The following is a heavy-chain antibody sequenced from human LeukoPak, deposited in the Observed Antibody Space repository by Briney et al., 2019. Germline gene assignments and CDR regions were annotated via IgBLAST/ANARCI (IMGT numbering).Heavy chain of an antibody. CDR2: IIPIFGTA. Sequence: ASVKVSCKASGGTFSSYAIRWVRQAPGQGLEWMGGIIPIFGTANYAQKFQRRVTITTDESTSTAYMELSSLRSEDTAVYYCARSPPVPAAIENFYYYYYYMDVWGKGTTVTVSS. V-gene: IGHV1-69*05. CDR1: GGTFSSYA. D-gene: IGHD2-2*02. J-gene: IGHJ6*03. CDR3: ARSPPVPAAIENFYYYYYYMDV.